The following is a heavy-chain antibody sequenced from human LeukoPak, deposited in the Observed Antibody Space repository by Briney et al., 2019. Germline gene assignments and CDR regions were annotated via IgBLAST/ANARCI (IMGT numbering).Heavy chain of an antibody. V-gene: IGHV4-4*07. D-gene: IGHD2-2*01. CDR1: GGSISSYY. Sequence: PSETLSLTCTVSGGSISSYYWSWIRQPAGKGLEWIGRIYTSGSTNYNPSLKSRVTMSVDTSKNQFSLKLSSVTAADTAVYYCARDRDIVVVPAARLLYYYGMDVWGQGTTVTVSS. J-gene: IGHJ6*02. CDR3: ARDRDIVVVPAARLLYYYGMDV. CDR2: IYTSGST.